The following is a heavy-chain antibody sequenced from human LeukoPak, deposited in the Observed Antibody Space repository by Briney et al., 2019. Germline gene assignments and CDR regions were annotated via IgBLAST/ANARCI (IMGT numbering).Heavy chain of an antibody. J-gene: IGHJ6*03. Sequence: SDTLSLTCAVYGGSFSGYYWSWIRQPTGKGLEGIGEINHSGSTNYNPSLKSRVTISVDTSKNQFSLKLSSVTAADTAVYYCARGFASSGYYYYYYYMDVWGKGTTVTVSS. D-gene: IGHD3-22*01. CDR3: ARGFASSGYYYYYYYMDV. CDR1: GGSFSGYY. V-gene: IGHV4-34*01. CDR2: INHSGST.